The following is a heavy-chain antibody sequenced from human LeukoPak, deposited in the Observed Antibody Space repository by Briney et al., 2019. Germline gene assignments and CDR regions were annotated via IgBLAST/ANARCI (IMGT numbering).Heavy chain of an antibody. CDR1: GGSISSYY. Sequence: SETLPLTCSVSGGSISSYYWSWIRQPPGKGLEWIGYIYDIGSTNYNPSLKSRVSISVYTSKNQFSLNLNSVTAADTAVYYCARHGPTGGYYTWFDPWGQGTLVTVSS. V-gene: IGHV4-59*08. CDR3: ARHGPTGGYYTWFDP. D-gene: IGHD1-26*01. CDR2: IYDIGST. J-gene: IGHJ5*02.